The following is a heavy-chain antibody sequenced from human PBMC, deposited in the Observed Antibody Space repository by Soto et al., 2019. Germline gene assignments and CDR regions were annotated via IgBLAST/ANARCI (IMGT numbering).Heavy chain of an antibody. CDR1: GARTTITNW. CDR3: ARYSASGLYYYFGMDV. Sequence: WETRSLTCTVSGARTTITNWWTWASHPPGKGLEWIGDIYHTGITNYNPSLKSRVTILVDKSKNQFSLKLTSVTAADTAVYYCARYSASGLYYYFGMDVWGQGTTVTVSS. D-gene: IGHD6-13*01. CDR2: IYHTGIT. J-gene: IGHJ6*02. V-gene: IGHV4-4*02.